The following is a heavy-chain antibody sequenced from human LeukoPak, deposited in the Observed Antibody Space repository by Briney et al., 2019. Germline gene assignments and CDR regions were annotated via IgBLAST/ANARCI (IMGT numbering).Heavy chain of an antibody. CDR1: GGSLSGYY. V-gene: IGHV4-38-2*01. D-gene: IGHD3-22*01. CDR3: ARSPDYYESSGYYFDY. Sequence: SETLSLTCAVYGGSLSGYYWGWIRQPPGKGLEWIGSIYHSGSTYYNPSLKSRVTISVDTSKNQFSLKLTSVTAADTAVYYCARSPDYYESSGYYFDYWGQGTLVTVSS. CDR2: IYHSGST. J-gene: IGHJ4*02.